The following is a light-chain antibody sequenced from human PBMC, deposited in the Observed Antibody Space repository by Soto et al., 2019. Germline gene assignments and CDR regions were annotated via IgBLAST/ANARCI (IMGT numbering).Light chain of an antibody. CDR3: QQYNNWPPGT. V-gene: IGKV3-15*01. Sequence: EIVMAQSPATLSVSPGETAILSCRASQNIGSNLAWYQQRPGQAPRLLIYGASSRVTGIPARFSGSGSGTEFTLTISSLQPEDFAVYHCQQYNNWPPGTFGQGTKVEIK. J-gene: IGKJ2*01. CDR2: GAS. CDR1: QNIGSN.